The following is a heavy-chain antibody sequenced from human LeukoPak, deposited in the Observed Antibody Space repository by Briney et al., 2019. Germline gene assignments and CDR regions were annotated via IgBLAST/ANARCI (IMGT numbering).Heavy chain of an antibody. J-gene: IGHJ5*02. D-gene: IGHD3-22*01. CDR2: IYHSGST. CDR3: ARDFHAYYDSSGYYEGNWFDP. Sequence: SETLSLTCAVSGGSISSSNWWSWVRQPPGKGLEWIGEIYHSGSTNYNPSLKSRVTISVDTSKNQFSLKLSTVTAADTAVYYCARDFHAYYDSSGYYEGNWFDPWGQGTLVTVSS. V-gene: IGHV4-4*02. CDR1: GGSISSSNW.